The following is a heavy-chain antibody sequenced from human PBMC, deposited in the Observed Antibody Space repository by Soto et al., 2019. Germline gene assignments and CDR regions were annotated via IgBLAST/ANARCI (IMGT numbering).Heavy chain of an antibody. CDR1: GFTFSSYS. D-gene: IGHD3-3*01. Sequence: QPGGSLRLSCAASGFTFSSYSMNWVRQAPGKGLEWVSYISSSSSTIYYADSVKGRFTISRDNAKNSLYLQMNSLRAEDTAVYYCASKYYDFWSGYYSPSVWGKGTTVTVSS. CDR2: ISSSSSTI. V-gene: IGHV3-48*01. J-gene: IGHJ6*04. CDR3: ASKYYDFWSGYYSPSV.